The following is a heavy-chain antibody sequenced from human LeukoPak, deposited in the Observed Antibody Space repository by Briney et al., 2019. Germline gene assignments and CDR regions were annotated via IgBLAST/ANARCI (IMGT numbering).Heavy chain of an antibody. D-gene: IGHD2-2*01. J-gene: IGHJ6*03. V-gene: IGHV1-69*05. CDR1: GGTFSSYA. CDR3: ARAPVVPAAITAYYYYYMDV. Sequence: SVKVSCKASGGTFSSYAISWVRQAPGQGLEWMGGIIPIFGTANYAQKFQGRVTITTDESTSTAYMELSSPRSEDTAVYYCARAPVVPAAITAYYYYYMDVWGKGTTVTVSS. CDR2: IIPIFGTA.